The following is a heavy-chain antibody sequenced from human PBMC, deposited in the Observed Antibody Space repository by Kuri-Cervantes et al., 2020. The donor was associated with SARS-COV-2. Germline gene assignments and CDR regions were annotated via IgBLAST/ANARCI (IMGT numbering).Heavy chain of an antibody. D-gene: IGHD6-6*01. CDR3: ATDWGSSVDGMGV. J-gene: IGHJ6*01. CDR2: IKQDESQK. Sequence: GGSLRLSCAAFGFTFSTYWMSWVRQAPGKGLEWVANIKQDESQKYYVDSVKGRFTISRDNAKNSLYLQMNSLRAEDTAMYYCATDWGSSVDGMGVWGQGTTVTVSS. CDR1: GFTFSTYW. V-gene: IGHV3-7*03.